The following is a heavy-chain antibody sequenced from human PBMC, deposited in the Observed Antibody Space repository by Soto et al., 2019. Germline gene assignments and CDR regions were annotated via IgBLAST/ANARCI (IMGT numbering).Heavy chain of an antibody. CDR3: ARGGFDYGPGRMDV. D-gene: IGHD3-10*01. V-gene: IGHV3-74*01. Sequence: EVQLVESGGGLLQPGGSLTLSCTASGFTFSNYWMHWVRQAPGKGLVWVSRTKSDGSGTSYTDSVKGRFTISRDTAYNSLYLPMSNLRAEDTAVYYCARGGFDYGPGRMDVWGKGTTVIVSS. J-gene: IGHJ6*04. CDR1: GFTFSNYW. CDR2: TKSDGSGT.